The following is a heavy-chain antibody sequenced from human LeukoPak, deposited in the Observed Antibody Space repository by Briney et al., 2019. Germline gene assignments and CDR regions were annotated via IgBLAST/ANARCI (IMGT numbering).Heavy chain of an antibody. Sequence: WASVKVSCKASGGTFSSYAISWVRQAPGQGLEWMGGIIPIFGTANYAQKFQGRVTITADESTSTAYMELSSLRSEDTAVYYCAREIAAAGTYFDYWGQGTLVTVSS. V-gene: IGHV1-69*13. J-gene: IGHJ4*02. CDR3: AREIAAAGTYFDY. CDR2: IIPIFGTA. CDR1: GGTFSSYA. D-gene: IGHD6-13*01.